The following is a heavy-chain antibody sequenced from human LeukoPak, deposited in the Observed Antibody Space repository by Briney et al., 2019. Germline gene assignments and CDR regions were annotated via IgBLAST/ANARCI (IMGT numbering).Heavy chain of an antibody. CDR2: ISAYNGNT. D-gene: IGHD6-13*01. J-gene: IGHJ5*02. Sequence: ASVKVSCKASGYTFTSNYMHWVRQAPGQGLEWMGWISAYNGNTNYAQKLQGRVTMTTDTSTSTAYMELRSLRSDDTAVYYCARVRAAGTFWFDPWGQGTLVTVSS. V-gene: IGHV1-18*04. CDR1: GYTFTSNY. CDR3: ARVRAAGTFWFDP.